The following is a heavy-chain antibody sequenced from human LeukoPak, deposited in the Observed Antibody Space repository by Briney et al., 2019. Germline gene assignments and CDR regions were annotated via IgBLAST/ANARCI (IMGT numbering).Heavy chain of an antibody. CDR3: IRHVNYNKPWLN. J-gene: IGHJ4*02. D-gene: IGHD4-11*01. Sequence: GGSLRLSCAASGFTFSGSAMHWVRQASGKGLEWVGRIRSKANSYATAYAASVKGRFTISRDDSKNTAYLQMNSLKTEDTAVYYCIRHVNYNKPWLNWGQGTLVTVSS. CDR1: GFTFSGSA. CDR2: IRSKANSYAT. V-gene: IGHV3-73*01.